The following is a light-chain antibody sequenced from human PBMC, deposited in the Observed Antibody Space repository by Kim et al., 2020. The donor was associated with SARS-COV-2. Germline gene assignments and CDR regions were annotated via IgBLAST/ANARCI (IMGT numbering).Light chain of an antibody. J-gene: IGKJ2*01. V-gene: IGKV1-39*01. CDR3: QQGYST. CDR2: GAS. CDR1: QSISTY. Sequence: LQLTPSPSSLSASVGDRVTITCRASQSISTYLNWYQQKPGKAPKLLIYGASKLPSGVPSRFSGSGSGTDFTLTISTLQPEDFGTYYCQQGYSTFGQGTKLEI.